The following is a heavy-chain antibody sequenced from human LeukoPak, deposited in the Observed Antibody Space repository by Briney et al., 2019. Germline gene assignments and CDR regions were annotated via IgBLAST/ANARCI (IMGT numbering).Heavy chain of an antibody. Sequence: GGSLRLSCAASGFTFSSYSMNWVRQAPGKGLEWVSSISSSSSYIYYADSVEGRFTISRDNAKNSLYLQMNSLRAEDTAVYYCARDSALVLYCSSTSCYPPWFDPWGQGTLVTVSS. CDR2: ISSSSSYI. CDR3: ARDSALVLYCSSTSCYPPWFDP. D-gene: IGHD2-2*01. V-gene: IGHV3-21*01. J-gene: IGHJ5*02. CDR1: GFTFSSYS.